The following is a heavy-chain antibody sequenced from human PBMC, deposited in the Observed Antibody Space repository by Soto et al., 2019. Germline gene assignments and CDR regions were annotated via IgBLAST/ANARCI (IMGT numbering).Heavy chain of an antibody. CDR1: GGSFSGYY. J-gene: IGHJ6*02. D-gene: IGHD6-13*01. V-gene: IGHV4-34*01. CDR3: ARVGAAAGLYYYYGMDV. CDR2: INHSGST. Sequence: SETLSLTCAVYGGSFSGYYWSWIRQPPGKGLEWIGEINHSGSTNYNPSPKSRVTISVDTSKNQFSLKLSSVTAADTAVYYCARVGAAAGLYYYYGMDVWGQGTTVTVSS.